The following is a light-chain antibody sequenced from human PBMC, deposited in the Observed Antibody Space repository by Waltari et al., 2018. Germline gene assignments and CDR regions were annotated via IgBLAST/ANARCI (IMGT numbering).Light chain of an antibody. J-gene: IGKJ4*01. CDR2: DAS. CDR3: QQRRNWPLT. CDR1: QGCGTY. V-gene: IGKV3-11*01. Sequence: SCRASQGCGTYLAWYQQRPGQSPRLLIYDASYRATGIPARFSGSGSETDFTLTISSLQPEDFAVYYCQQRRNWPLTFGGGTRVQI.